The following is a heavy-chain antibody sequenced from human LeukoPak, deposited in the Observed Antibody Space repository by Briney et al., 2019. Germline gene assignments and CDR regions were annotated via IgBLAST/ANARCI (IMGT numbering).Heavy chain of an antibody. D-gene: IGHD2-2*01. CDR2: ISDSGGDT. CDR1: GFSFSNYA. V-gene: IGHV3-23*01. Sequence: GGSLRLSCAASGFSFSNYAMSWVREAPGKGLEWVSAISDSGGDTFYSDSVKGRFTVSRDNSKNALFLQMDTLRAEDTAIYYCARYCISTSCYAPDSYYGMDVWGRGTTVTVSS. J-gene: IGHJ6*02. CDR3: ARYCISTSCYAPDSYYGMDV.